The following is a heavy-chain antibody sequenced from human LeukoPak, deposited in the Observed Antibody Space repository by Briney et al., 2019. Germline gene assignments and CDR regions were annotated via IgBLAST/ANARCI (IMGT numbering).Heavy chain of an antibody. D-gene: IGHD2-8*02. V-gene: IGHV1-46*01. Sequence: GASVKVSCKASGYTFTNYYMHWVRQAPGQGLEWMGVIDSSAGSTTYAQKFQGRVTMTRDTATSTVYMEVSSLRSEDTAVYYCARSDNTYWYYYYSLDVWGQGTTVTVSS. CDR1: GYTFTNYY. CDR3: ARSDNTYWYYYYSLDV. J-gene: IGHJ6*02. CDR2: IDSSAGST.